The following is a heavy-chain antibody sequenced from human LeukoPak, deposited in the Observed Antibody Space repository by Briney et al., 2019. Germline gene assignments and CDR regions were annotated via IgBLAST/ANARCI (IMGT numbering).Heavy chain of an antibody. CDR1: GFTFSSYW. Sequence: GGSLRLSCAASGFTFSSYWMSWVRQAPGKGLEWVANIKQDGSEKYYVDSVKGRFTISRDNAKNSLYLQMNSLRAEDTAVYYCARERLERLADWFDPWRQGTLVTVSS. D-gene: IGHD1-1*01. CDR3: ARERLERLADWFDP. V-gene: IGHV3-7*01. J-gene: IGHJ5*02. CDR2: IKQDGSEK.